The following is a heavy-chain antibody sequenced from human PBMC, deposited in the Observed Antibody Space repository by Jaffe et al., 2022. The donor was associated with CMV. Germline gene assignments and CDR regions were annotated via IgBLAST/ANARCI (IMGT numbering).Heavy chain of an antibody. Sequence: EVQLVESGGGLVQPGGSLRLSCAASGFTFSSYSMNWVRQAPGKGLEWVSYISSSSSTIYYADSVKGRFTISRDNAKNSLYLQMNSLRDEDTAVYYCARDRDILKGYYGMDVWGQGTTVTVSS. CDR3: ARDRDILKGYYGMDV. V-gene: IGHV3-48*02. CDR1: GFTFSSYS. J-gene: IGHJ6*02. CDR2: ISSSSSTI.